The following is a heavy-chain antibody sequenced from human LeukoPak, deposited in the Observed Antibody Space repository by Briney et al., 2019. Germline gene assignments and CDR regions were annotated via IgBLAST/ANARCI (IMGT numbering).Heavy chain of an antibody. Sequence: GGSLRLSCAASGFSFSSYAMSWIRQAPGKGLEWVSYISSSGSTIYYADSVKGRFTISRDNAKNSLYLQMNSLRAEDTAVYYCARDPVYDYSNYFDYWGQGTLVTVSS. CDR1: GFSFSSYA. CDR2: ISSSGSTI. D-gene: IGHD4-11*01. J-gene: IGHJ4*02. CDR3: ARDPVYDYSNYFDY. V-gene: IGHV3-11*04.